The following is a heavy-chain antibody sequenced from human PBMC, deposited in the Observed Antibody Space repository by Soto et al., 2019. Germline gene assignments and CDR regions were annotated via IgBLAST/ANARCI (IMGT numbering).Heavy chain of an antibody. Sequence: ASVKVSCKASGYTFSGSVMHWVRQAPGQRLEWMGWINADNGNTKYSQKFQGRVTITRDTSASTAYMGLSSLRSEDTTVYYCATEIDGTTVTSLDYWGQGTLVTVSS. CDR2: INADNGNT. D-gene: IGHD4-17*01. J-gene: IGHJ4*02. CDR3: ATEIDGTTVTSLDY. CDR1: GYTFSGSV. V-gene: IGHV1-3*01.